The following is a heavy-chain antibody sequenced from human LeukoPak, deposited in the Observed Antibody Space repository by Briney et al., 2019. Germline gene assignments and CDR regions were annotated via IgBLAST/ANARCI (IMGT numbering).Heavy chain of an antibody. D-gene: IGHD2-8*01. CDR2: INHSGST. CDR3: ARGKIVLMVCAAYYFDY. Sequence: KPSETLSLTCTVYGGSFSGYYWSWIRQPPGKGLEWIGEINHSGSTNYNPSLKSRVTISVDTSKNQFSLKLSSVTAADTAVYYCARGKIVLMVCAAYYFDYWGQGTLVTVSS. CDR1: GGSFSGYY. J-gene: IGHJ4*02. V-gene: IGHV4-34*01.